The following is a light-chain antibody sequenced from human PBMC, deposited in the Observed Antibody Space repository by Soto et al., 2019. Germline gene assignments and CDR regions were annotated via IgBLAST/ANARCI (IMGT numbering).Light chain of an antibody. Sequence: EFVLTQSPGTLSLSPGERATLSCRASQSVSSYLAWYQQKPGQAPRLLIHGTFTRATGIPARFSGSGSGTEFTLTISTLQSEDFAVYYCQQYSSWPWTFGQGTKVDIK. J-gene: IGKJ1*01. CDR1: QSVSSY. CDR2: GTF. CDR3: QQYSSWPWT. V-gene: IGKV3-15*01.